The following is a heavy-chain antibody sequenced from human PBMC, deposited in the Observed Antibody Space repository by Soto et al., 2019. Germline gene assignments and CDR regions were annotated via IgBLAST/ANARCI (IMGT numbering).Heavy chain of an antibody. Sequence: QNLSLPFAMSGDSVSSKSAAWNLITQSPSGGLSWLGRTYYRSKWYNDYAVSVKSRITINPDTSKNQFSLQLNSVTPEDTAVYYCARRPYQWLSKTYAFDIWGQGTMVTVSS. CDR1: GDSVSSKSAA. CDR2: TYYRSKWYN. CDR3: ARRPYQWLSKTYAFDI. D-gene: IGHD6-19*01. V-gene: IGHV6-1*01. J-gene: IGHJ3*02.